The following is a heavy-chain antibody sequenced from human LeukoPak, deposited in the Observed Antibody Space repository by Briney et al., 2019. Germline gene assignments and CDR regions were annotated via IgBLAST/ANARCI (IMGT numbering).Heavy chain of an antibody. V-gene: IGHV4-59*01. J-gene: IGHJ4*02. CDR1: GDSISTYY. D-gene: IGHD4-17*01. CDR3: TRPSYGDAPYVDY. Sequence: PSETLSLTCTVSGDSISTYYWSWVRQPPGKGLEWIGYNHYTGTSNYNPSLKSRVTTSLDTARNQFSLKLSSVTAADTAVYYCTRPSYGDAPYVDYWGQGTLVTVSS. CDR2: NHYTGTS.